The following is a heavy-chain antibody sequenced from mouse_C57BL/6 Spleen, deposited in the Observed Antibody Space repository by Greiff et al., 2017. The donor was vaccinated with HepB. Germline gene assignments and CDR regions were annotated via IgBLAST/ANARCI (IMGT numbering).Heavy chain of an antibody. Sequence: VQLQQSGAELVRPGASVKLSCKASGYTFTDYYINWVKQRPGQGLEWIARIYPGSGNTYYNEKFKGKATLTAEKSSSTADMQLSSLTSEDSAVYFCSRWTVVATDYAMDYWGQVTSVTVSS. CDR3: SRWTVVATDYAMDY. D-gene: IGHD1-1*01. CDR1: GYTFTDYY. CDR2: IYPGSGNT. J-gene: IGHJ4*01. V-gene: IGHV1-76*01.